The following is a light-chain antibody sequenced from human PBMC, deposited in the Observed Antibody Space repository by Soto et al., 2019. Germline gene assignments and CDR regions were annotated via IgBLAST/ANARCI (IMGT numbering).Light chain of an antibody. Sequence: DIQMTQSPSTLSASVGDRVTMTCRANQSISSWLAWYQQKPGKAPKLLIYMASSLESGVPSRFSGSGSGTEFTLTISSLQPDDFATYYCQQYNSCSGTFGQGTKLEIK. J-gene: IGKJ2*02. CDR2: MAS. CDR3: QQYNSCSGT. CDR1: QSISSW. V-gene: IGKV1-5*03.